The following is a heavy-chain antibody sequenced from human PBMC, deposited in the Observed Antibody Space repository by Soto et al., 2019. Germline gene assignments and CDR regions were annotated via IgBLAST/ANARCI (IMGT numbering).Heavy chain of an antibody. Sequence: NPSETLSLTCTVSGGSISSYYWSWIRQPPGKGLEWIGYIYYSGSTNYNPSLKSRVTISVDTSKNQFSLKLSSVTAADTAVYYCARDLGIEYSWNYYGMDVWGQGTPVTVYS. V-gene: IGHV4-59*01. CDR1: GGSISSYY. CDR3: ARDLGIEYSWNYYGMDV. D-gene: IGHD6-6*01. J-gene: IGHJ6*02. CDR2: IYYSGST.